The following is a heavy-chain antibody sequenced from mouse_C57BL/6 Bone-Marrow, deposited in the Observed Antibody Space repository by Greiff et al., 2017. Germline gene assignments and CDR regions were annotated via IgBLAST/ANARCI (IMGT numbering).Heavy chain of an antibody. CDR3: SRERTRYYAMDY. Sequence: VQLQQSGAELVKPGASVKISCKASGYAFSSYWMNWVKQRPGQGLEWIGQIYPGDGDTNYNGKFKGKATLTADKSSSTAYMQLSSLTSEDSAVYFGSRERTRYYAMDYWGQGTSVTVSS. J-gene: IGHJ4*01. V-gene: IGHV1-80*01. CDR1: GYAFSSYW. CDR2: IYPGDGDT.